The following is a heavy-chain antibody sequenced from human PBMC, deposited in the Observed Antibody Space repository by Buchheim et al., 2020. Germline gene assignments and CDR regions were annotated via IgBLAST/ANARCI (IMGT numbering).Heavy chain of an antibody. CDR3: AKTARIKIFGVVDY. CDR1: GFVFRTYG. J-gene: IGHJ4*02. D-gene: IGHD3-3*01. V-gene: IGHV3-30*18. CDR2: ISYNGTNK. Sequence: QVQLVESGGGVVQPGGSLRLSCAASGFVFRTYGMHWVRQAPGKGLEWVAVISYNGTNKYYADSVKGRFTISRDNSKNTLYLQMNSPRAEDTAVYYCAKTARIKIFGVVDYWGRGTL.